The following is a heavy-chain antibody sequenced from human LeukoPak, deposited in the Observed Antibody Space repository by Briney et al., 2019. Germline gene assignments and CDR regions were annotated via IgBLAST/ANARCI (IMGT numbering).Heavy chain of an antibody. CDR3: ARAQYGSGSYYLYYYCYIDV. J-gene: IGHJ6*03. V-gene: IGHV4-59*01. Sequence: SETLSLTCAVYGGSFSGYYWSWIRQPPGKGLEWMGFIYYSGSTNYNPSLKSRVTISVDTSTKQFSLKLRSVTAADTAVYYCARAQYGSGSYYLYYYCYIDVWGKGTMVTISS. CDR1: GGSFSGYY. CDR2: IYYSGST. D-gene: IGHD3-10*01.